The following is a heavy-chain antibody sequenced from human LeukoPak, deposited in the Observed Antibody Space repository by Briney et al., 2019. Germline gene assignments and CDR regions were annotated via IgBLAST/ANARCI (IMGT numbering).Heavy chain of an antibody. CDR1: GFTFSSYS. Sequence: AGGSLTLSCAASGFTFSSYSMNWVRQSPGKGLEWVSSISSSSSYIYYADSVKGRFTISRDNAKNSMYLQMNSLRAEDTAVYYCARDYYGSGRAVPDAFDIWGQGTMVTVSS. V-gene: IGHV3-21*06. CDR2: ISSSSSYI. J-gene: IGHJ3*02. CDR3: ARDYYGSGRAVPDAFDI. D-gene: IGHD3-10*01.